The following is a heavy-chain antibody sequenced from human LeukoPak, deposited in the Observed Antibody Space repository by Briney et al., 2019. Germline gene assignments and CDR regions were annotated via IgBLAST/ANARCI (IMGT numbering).Heavy chain of an antibody. D-gene: IGHD3-10*01. CDR2: IKSKTDGGTT. V-gene: IGHV3-15*01. CDR3: TTEYYGSGSYYNVHGY. Sequence: PGGSLRLSCAASGFTFITYSMNWVRQAPGKGLEWVGRIKSKTDGGTTDYAAPVKGRFTISRDDSKNTLYLQMNSLKTEDTAVYYCTTEYYGSGSYYNVHGYWGQGTLVTVSS. CDR1: GFTFITYS. J-gene: IGHJ4*02.